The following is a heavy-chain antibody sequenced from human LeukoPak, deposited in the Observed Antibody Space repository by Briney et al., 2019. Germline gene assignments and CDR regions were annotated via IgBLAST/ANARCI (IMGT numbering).Heavy chain of an antibody. D-gene: IGHD3-3*01. CDR3: ARGGTIWSGYAYYYYYMDV. J-gene: IGHJ6*03. V-gene: IGHV4-34*01. Sequence: PSETLSLTCAVYGGSFSGYYWNWIRQPPGKGLEWIGEINHSGSTNYNPSLKSRVTISVDTSKNQFSLKLSSVTAADTAVYYCARGGTIWSGYAYYYYYMDVWGKGTTVTVSS. CDR2: INHSGST. CDR1: GGSFSGYY.